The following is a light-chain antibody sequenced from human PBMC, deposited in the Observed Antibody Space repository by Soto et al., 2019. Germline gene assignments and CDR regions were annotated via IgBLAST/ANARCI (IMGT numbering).Light chain of an antibody. V-gene: IGKV3-20*01. CDR3: QQYGSSPPT. CDR1: QSVSSSY. Sequence: EIVLTQSPGTLSLSPGERATLSCRASQSVSSSYLXWYQQKPGQAPRLLIEGASSRATGIPDRFSGSGSGTDFTLTISRLEPEDFAVYYCQQYGSSPPTFGQGTKVDIK. J-gene: IGKJ1*01. CDR2: GAS.